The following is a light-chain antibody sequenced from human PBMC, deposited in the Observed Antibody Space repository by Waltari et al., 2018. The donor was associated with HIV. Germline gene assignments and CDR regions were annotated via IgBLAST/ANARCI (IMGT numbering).Light chain of an antibody. V-gene: IGKV4-1*01. CDR3: KQYYRPLLT. Sequence: DIVMTQSPDSLAVSLGERAAINCKSSQTILYSSNNKNYLAWHQQKAGQPPKLLIYWVSTRESGVPDRFSGSGSGTDFTLTISSLQAEDVAVYYCKQYYRPLLTFGGGTKVEIK. J-gene: IGKJ4*01. CDR1: QTILYSSNNKNY. CDR2: WVS.